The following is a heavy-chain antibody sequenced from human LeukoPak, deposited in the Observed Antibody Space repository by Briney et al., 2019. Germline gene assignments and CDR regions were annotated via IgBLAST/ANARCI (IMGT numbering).Heavy chain of an antibody. V-gene: IGHV4-39*07. CDR1: GGSISTTNYY. J-gene: IGHJ4*02. Sequence: PSETLSLTCTVSGGSISTTNYYWGWIRQSPGKVLEWIGRIYTSGSTNYNPSLKSRVTISVDTSKNQFSLKLSSVTAADTAVYYCASQNGDYFDYWGQGTLVTVSS. D-gene: IGHD4-17*01. CDR3: ASQNGDYFDY. CDR2: IYTSGST.